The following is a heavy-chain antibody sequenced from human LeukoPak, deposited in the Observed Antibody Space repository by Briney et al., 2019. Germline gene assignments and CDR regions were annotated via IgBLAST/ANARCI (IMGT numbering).Heavy chain of an antibody. V-gene: IGHV3-23*01. J-gene: IGHJ4*02. CDR2: ISGSGGST. CDR1: GFTFSSYA. D-gene: IGHD3-22*01. CDR3: AKPPYYYDSSGYYGPFDY. Sequence: GGSLRLSCAASGFTFSSYAMSWVRQAPGKGLEWVSAISGSGGSTYYADSVRGRFTISRDNSKSTLYLQMNSLRAEDTAVYYCAKPPYYYDSSGYYGPFDYWGQGTLVTVSS.